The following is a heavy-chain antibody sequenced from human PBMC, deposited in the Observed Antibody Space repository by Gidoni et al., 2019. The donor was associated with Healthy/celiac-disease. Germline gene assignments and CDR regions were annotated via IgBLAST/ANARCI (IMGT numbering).Heavy chain of an antibody. CDR3: ASSYVAARVPLGAFDI. V-gene: IGHV4-61*02. CDR1: GGSISSGSYY. D-gene: IGHD6-6*01. Sequence: QVQLQESGPGLVKPSQTLSLTCTVSGGSISSGSYYWSWIRQPAGKGLEWIGRIYTSGSTNYNPSLKSRVTMSVDTSKNQFSLKLSSVTAADTAVYYCASSYVAARVPLGAFDIWGQGTMVTVSS. CDR2: IYTSGST. J-gene: IGHJ3*02.